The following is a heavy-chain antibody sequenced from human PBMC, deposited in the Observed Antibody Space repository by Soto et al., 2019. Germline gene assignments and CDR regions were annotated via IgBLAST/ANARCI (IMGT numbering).Heavy chain of an antibody. V-gene: IGHV1-3*01. CDR1: GYTFTSYA. CDR3: ARAVGWGLDALEI. D-gene: IGHD7-27*01. Sequence: ASVKVSCKASGYTFTSYAMHWVRQAPGQRLEWMGWINAGNGNTKYAQKFQDRVTMTRDTSASTAYMELSSLRSEDTAVYFCARAVGWGLDALEIWGQGTVVTVSS. J-gene: IGHJ3*02. CDR2: INAGNGNT.